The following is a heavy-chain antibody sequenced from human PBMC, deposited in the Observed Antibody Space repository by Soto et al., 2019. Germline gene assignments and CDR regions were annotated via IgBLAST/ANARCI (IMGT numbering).Heavy chain of an antibody. V-gene: IGHV3-21*01. CDR3: ARGHYDILTGYSYGMDV. D-gene: IGHD3-9*01. Sequence: GGSLRLSCAASGFNFNTYTMNWVRQAPGKGLEWVSSISSGSSYIYNAASVKGRFTISRDNAQNSLYLQMNSLRAEDTAVYYCARGHYDILTGYSYGMDVWGQGTTVTVSS. CDR2: ISSGSSYI. CDR1: GFNFNTYT. J-gene: IGHJ6*02.